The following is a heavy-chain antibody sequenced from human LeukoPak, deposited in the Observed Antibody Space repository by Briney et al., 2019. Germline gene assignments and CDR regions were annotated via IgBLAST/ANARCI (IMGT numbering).Heavy chain of an antibody. CDR3: ASGIVVVPAAIDGYYYYGMDV. J-gene: IGHJ6*02. V-gene: IGHV1-18*01. Sequence: ASVTVSCKASGYTFTSYGIRWVRQAPGQGLEWMGWISAYNGNTNYAQKLQGRVTMTTDTSTSTAYMELRSLRSDDTAVYYCASGIVVVPAAIDGYYYYGMDVWGQGTTVTVSS. CDR1: GYTFTSYG. CDR2: ISAYNGNT. D-gene: IGHD2-2*02.